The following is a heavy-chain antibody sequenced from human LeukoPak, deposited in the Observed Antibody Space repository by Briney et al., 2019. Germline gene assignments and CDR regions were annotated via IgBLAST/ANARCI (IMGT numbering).Heavy chain of an antibody. D-gene: IGHD1-14*01. CDR1: GGSISSYY. CDR2: IYYSGNT. CDR3: ARDPDGDRDFDY. V-gene: IGHV4-59*12. J-gene: IGHJ4*02. Sequence: SETLSLTCTVSGGSISSYYWSWIRQPPGKGLEWIGYIYYSGNTNYHSSLKSRVTISVDTSKNQFSLKLSSVTAADTAVYYCARDPDGDRDFDYWGQGTLVTVSS.